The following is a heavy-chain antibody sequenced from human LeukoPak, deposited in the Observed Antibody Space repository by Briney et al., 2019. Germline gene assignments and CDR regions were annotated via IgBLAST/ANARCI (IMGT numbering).Heavy chain of an antibody. V-gene: IGHV3-21*01. J-gene: IGHJ4*02. CDR3: ARDGYGDYAPDY. D-gene: IGHD4-17*01. CDR2: ISSSSSYI. CDR1: GFTFITYS. Sequence: GGSLRLSCAASGFTFITYSMNWVRQAPGKGLEWVSSISSSSSYIYYADSVKGRFTISRDNAKNSLYLQMNSLRAEDTAVYYCARDGYGDYAPDYWGQGTLVTVSP.